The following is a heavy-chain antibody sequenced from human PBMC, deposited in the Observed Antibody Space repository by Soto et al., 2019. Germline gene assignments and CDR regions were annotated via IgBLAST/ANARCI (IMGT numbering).Heavy chain of an antibody. CDR1: GGSFSGYY. V-gene: IGHV4-34*01. CDR3: ARTIAAAGIVSGMDV. Sequence: SETLSLTCAVYGGSFSGYYWSWIPQPPGKGLEWIGEINHSGSTNYNPSLKSRVTISVDTSKNQFSLKLSSVTAADTAVYYCARTIAAAGIVSGMDVWGQGTTVTVSS. D-gene: IGHD6-13*01. J-gene: IGHJ6*02. CDR2: INHSGST.